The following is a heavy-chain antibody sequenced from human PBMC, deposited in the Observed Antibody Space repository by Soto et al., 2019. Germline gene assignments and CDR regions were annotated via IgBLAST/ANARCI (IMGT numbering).Heavy chain of an antibody. CDR3: ARVYYSLYELWATYYCDY. Sequence: QVPLVQSGAEVKKPGASVKVSCKASGYTFSNYGISWVRQAPGQGLEWMGWINVDNGDTNYAQKFQGRVTVTTDTATSTADMELRSLRSDDTAVYFWARVYYSLYELWATYYCDYWGQGTLVTVSS. J-gene: IGHJ4*02. CDR2: INVDNGDT. D-gene: IGHD4-4*01. V-gene: IGHV1-18*01. CDR1: GYTFSNYG.